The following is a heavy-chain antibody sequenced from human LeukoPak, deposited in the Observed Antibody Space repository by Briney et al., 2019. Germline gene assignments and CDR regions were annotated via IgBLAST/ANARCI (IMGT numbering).Heavy chain of an antibody. J-gene: IGHJ3*02. V-gene: IGHV6-1*01. CDR1: GDSVSSNSAA. CDR3: ARDSRASYSSSWYGGRAAFDI. Sequence: SQTLSLTCAISGDSVSSNSAAWNWIRQSPSRGLEWLGRTYYRSKWYNDYTVSVKSRITINPGTSKNQFSLQLNSVTPEDTAVYYCARDSRASYSSSWYGGRAAFDIWGQGTMVTVSS. CDR2: TYYRSKWYN. D-gene: IGHD6-13*01.